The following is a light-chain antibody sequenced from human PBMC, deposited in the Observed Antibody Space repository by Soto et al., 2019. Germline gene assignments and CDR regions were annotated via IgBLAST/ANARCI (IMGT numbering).Light chain of an antibody. V-gene: IGKV1-5*03. J-gene: IGKJ1*01. Sequence: DIQIAQSPYTLSGSVGDRVTITCRASQTISSWLAWYQQKPGKAPKLLIYKASTLKSGVPARFSGSGSGTEFTLTISSLQPDDFATYYCQQYNSYSWTFGQGTKVDIK. CDR3: QQYNSYSWT. CDR2: KAS. CDR1: QTISSW.